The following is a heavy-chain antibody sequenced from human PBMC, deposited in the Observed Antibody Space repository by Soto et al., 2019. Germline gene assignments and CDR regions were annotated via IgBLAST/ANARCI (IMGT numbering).Heavy chain of an antibody. J-gene: IGHJ3*01. D-gene: IGHD2-15*01. CDR1: GFTFSGYS. Sequence: GGSLRLSCAASGFTFSGYSMNWVRQAPGKGLEWVSYISRTTTFIDYADSVKGRFTISRDNAKNSLYLQMNSLRDEDTAVYYCARDKDYAFDVWGQGTMVTVSS. V-gene: IGHV3-48*02. CDR3: ARDKDYAFDV. CDR2: ISRTTTFI.